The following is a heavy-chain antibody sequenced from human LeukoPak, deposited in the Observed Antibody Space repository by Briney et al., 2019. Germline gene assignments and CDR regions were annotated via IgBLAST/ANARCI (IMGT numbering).Heavy chain of an antibody. CDR2: MYTDGST. CDR1: SGSISSDNHY. CDR3: ARDRRGGKPYYFDN. D-gene: IGHD4-23*01. V-gene: IGHV4-61*02. Sequence: SETLSLTCTVFSGSISSDNHYWSWIRQPAGKGLEWIGRMYTDGSTNYNPSLKSRVTISVDMSKNQFSLKLNSVTAADTAAYYCARDRRGGKPYYFDNWGQGTLVIVPS. J-gene: IGHJ4*02.